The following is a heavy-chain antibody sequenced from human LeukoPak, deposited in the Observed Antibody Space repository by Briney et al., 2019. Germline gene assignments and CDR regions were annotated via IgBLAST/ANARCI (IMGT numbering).Heavy chain of an antibody. D-gene: IGHD5-12*01. CDR3: ARSAYGTFDS. Sequence: SETLSLTCSVSGGSINNYYWSWIRQPPGKGLEWIGYIYYSRSTNYNPSLKSRATTSVDTTKNNFSLKLSSVTAADTAVYYCARSAYGTFDSWGQGTLVT. J-gene: IGHJ4*02. CDR2: IYYSRST. CDR1: GGSINNYY. V-gene: IGHV4-59*01.